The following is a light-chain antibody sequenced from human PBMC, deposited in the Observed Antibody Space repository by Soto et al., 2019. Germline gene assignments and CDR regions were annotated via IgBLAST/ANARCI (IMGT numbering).Light chain of an antibody. V-gene: IGKV1-8*01. CDR3: QQYYSYPPT. CDR2: AAS. J-gene: IGKJ2*01. Sequence: AIRMTQSPSSFSASTGDRVTITCRASQGISSYLAWYQQKPGKAPKFLIYAASTLQSGVPSRFSGSGSGTDFTLTISCLQSEDFATYYCQQYYSYPPTFGQGTKLEIK. CDR1: QGISSY.